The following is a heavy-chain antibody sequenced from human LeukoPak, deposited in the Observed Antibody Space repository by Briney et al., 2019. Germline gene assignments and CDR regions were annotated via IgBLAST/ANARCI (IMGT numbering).Heavy chain of an antibody. CDR1: FTFSGYG. CDR3: AKRGDYSNHYYFDY. J-gene: IGHJ4*02. V-gene: IGHV3-30*02. Sequence: GGPLRLSCGFTFSGYGMHWVRQAPGKGLEWVAFVGYDGNKKYYADSVKDRFTISGDNSKNTVFLQMNSLRAEDTGVYYCAKRGDYSNHYYFDYWGRGTLVTVSS. D-gene: IGHD4-11*01. CDR2: VGYDGNKK.